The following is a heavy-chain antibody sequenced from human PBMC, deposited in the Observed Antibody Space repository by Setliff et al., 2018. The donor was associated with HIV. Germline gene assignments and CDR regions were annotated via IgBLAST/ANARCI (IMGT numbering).Heavy chain of an antibody. CDR2: IYYNGNT. J-gene: IGHJ3*02. V-gene: IGHV4-39*01. D-gene: IGHD5-18*01. Sequence: PSETLSLTCTVSGGSISSTTYWWGWIRQPPGKGLEWIGTIYYNGNTFYDPSLKSRVTISMDMSKNQFSLKLTSVAAADTAVYYCAKRPGYGYPFHIWGQGTMVTVSS. CDR3: AKRPGYGYPFHI. CDR1: GGSISSTTYW.